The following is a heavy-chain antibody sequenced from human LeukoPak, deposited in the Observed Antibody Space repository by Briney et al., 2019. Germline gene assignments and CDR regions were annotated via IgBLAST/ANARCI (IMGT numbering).Heavy chain of an antibody. CDR3: ATGGRDGAFQFDS. CDR1: GFTFTNAW. V-gene: IGHV3-15*01. CDR2: IKSKINGGAT. D-gene: IGHD5-24*01. Sequence: GGSLRPSCTASGFTFTNAWMSWVRQAPGKGLEWVARIKSKINGGATHYAAPLKGRFTISRDDSENTLYLQMNGLITEDTAVYYCATGGRDGAFQFDSWGQGTLVTVSS. J-gene: IGHJ4*02.